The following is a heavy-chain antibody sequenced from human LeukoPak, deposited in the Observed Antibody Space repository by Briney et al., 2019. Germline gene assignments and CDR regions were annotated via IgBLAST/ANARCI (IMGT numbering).Heavy chain of an antibody. V-gene: IGHV4-59*01. J-gene: IGHJ3*02. Sequence: PPGTLSLTCTVSGDSISSYYWSWIRQPPGKGLEWIGCIYYSGNTNYNPSLKSRVTISIDTSKNQFSLKLSSVTAADTAVYYCARDYAFDIWGQGTMVTVSS. CDR2: IYYSGNT. CDR1: GDSISSYY. CDR3: ARDYAFDI.